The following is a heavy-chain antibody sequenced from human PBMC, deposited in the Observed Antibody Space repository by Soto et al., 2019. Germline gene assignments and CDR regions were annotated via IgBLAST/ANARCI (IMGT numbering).Heavy chain of an antibody. J-gene: IGHJ3*01. CDR1: GFTFSSYW. CDR2: IRQDGNEK. V-gene: IGHV3-7*01. Sequence: EVQLVEAGGDLVQPGESLRLSCAASGFTFSSYWMSWVRQAPGKGLEWVANIRQDGNEKNYVDSVKGRFTISRDNAKNSLSLQMNSLRAEDTAVYFCARARDYGVLWGRGTMVTVSS. D-gene: IGHD4-17*01. CDR3: ARARDYGVL.